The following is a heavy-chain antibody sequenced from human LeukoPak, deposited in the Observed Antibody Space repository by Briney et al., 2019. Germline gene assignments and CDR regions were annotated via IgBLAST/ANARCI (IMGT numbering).Heavy chain of an antibody. D-gene: IGHD6-19*01. V-gene: IGHV3-30*04. CDR2: LSYDGTTE. CDR3: ARDGAAVAGTTVY. CDR1: GFPFSYYA. J-gene: IGHJ4*02. Sequence: GGSLRLSCAASGFPFSYYAMQWVRQAPDRGLEWVAALSYDGTTEHYADSVKGRFTISRDNAKNSLYLQMNSLRAEDTAVYYCARDGAAVAGTTVYWGQGTLVTVSS.